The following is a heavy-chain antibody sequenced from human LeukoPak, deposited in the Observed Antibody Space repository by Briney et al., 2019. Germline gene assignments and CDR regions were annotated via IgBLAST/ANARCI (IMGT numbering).Heavy chain of an antibody. D-gene: IGHD3-22*01. V-gene: IGHV4-31*03. CDR2: IYYSGST. CDR1: GGSISSGGYY. CDR3: ARVVPSSGYYYPDY. Sequence: SETLSLTCTVSGGSISSGGYYWSWIRQHPGKGLEWIGYIYYSGSTYHNPSLKSRVTISVDTSKNQFSLKLSSVTAADTAVYYCARVVPSSGYYYPDYWGQGTLVTVPS. J-gene: IGHJ4*02.